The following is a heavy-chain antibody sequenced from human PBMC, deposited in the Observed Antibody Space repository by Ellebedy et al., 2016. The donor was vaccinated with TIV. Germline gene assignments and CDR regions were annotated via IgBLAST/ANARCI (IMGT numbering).Heavy chain of an antibody. Sequence: SETLSLXCTVSGGSISSGSYYWSWIRQPAGKGLEWIGRIYTSGSTNYNPSLKSRVTMSVDTSKNQFSLKLSSVTAADTAVYYCARGVGYYDSSGYKRYFDLWGRGTLVTVSS. J-gene: IGHJ2*01. D-gene: IGHD3-22*01. V-gene: IGHV4-61*02. CDR3: ARGVGYYDSSGYKRYFDL. CDR1: GGSISSGSYY. CDR2: IYTSGST.